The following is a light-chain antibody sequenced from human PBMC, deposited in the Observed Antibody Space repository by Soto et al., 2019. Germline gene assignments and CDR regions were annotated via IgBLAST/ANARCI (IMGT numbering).Light chain of an antibody. CDR1: QTISSY. CDR2: AAS. J-gene: IGKJ2*01. V-gene: IGKV1-39*01. CDR3: QQSHGIPYT. Sequence: DIQMTQSPSSLSASVGDRVTITCRASQTISSYLNWYQQKPRKAPKLLIYAASSLQSGVPSRFSGSGSGTDFTLTISSLQHEDFATYYCQQSHGIPYTFGQGTKLEIK.